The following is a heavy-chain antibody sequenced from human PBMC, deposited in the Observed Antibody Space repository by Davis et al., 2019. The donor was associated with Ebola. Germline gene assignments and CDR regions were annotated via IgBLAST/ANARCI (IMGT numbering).Heavy chain of an antibody. CDR2: ISWNSGSI. Sequence: SLKISCAASCFTFDDYAMHWVRQAPGKGLEWVSGISWNSGSIGYADSVKGRFTISRDNAKNSLYLQMNSLRAEDTALYYCAKEGTIFGVVGGMDVWGQGTTVTVSS. CDR3: AKEGTIFGVVGGMDV. D-gene: IGHD3-3*01. J-gene: IGHJ6*02. V-gene: IGHV3-9*01. CDR1: CFTFDDYA.